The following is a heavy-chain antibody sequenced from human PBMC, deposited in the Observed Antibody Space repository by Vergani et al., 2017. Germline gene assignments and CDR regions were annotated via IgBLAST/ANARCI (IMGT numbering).Heavy chain of an antibody. CDR3: ARDIVVVPAATLQNHWFDP. CDR1: GGSFSGYY. CDR2: INHSGST. V-gene: IGHV4-34*01. J-gene: IGHJ5*02. Sequence: QVQLQQWGAGLLKPSETLSLTCAVYGGSFSGYYWSWIRQPPGKGLEWIGEINHSGSTNYNPSLKSRVTISVDTSKNQFSLTLSSVTAADTAVYYCARDIVVVPAATLQNHWFDPWGQGTLVTVSS. D-gene: IGHD2-2*01.